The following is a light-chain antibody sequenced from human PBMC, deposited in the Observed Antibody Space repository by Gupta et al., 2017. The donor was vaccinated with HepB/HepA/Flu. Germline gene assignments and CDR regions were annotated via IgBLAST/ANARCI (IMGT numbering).Light chain of an antibody. V-gene: IGKV1-5*03. CDR3: QQYINCSSWR. Sequence: DIQMTQSPSTLSASVGDRVTITCRASQSISTWLAWYQQQPGKAPKFLIYKASTLESGVPSRFSGSGSCTEFTLTISSVQPDDFATYYCQQYINCSSWRFGQGTKVEIK. J-gene: IGKJ1*01. CDR1: QSISTW. CDR2: KAS.